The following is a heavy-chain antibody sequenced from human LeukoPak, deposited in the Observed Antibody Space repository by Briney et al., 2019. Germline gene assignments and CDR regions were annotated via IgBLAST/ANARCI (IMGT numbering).Heavy chain of an antibody. CDR2: ISGTGGST. CDR3: AKGGDLSFWYFDL. J-gene: IGHJ2*01. Sequence: GGSLSLSCVASGFAFGSYAMSWVRQAPGKGLEWVSDISGTGGSTYYGDSVKGRFTVSRDNSTNTLYLHMNSLRVDDTAVYYCAKGGDLSFWYFDLWGRGTLVSVSS. CDR1: GFAFGSYA. D-gene: IGHD2-21*02. V-gene: IGHV3-23*01.